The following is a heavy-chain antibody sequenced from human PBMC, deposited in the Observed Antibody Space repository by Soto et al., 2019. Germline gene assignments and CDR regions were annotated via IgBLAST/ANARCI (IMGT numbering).Heavy chain of an antibody. V-gene: IGHV4-4*02. Sequence: SETLSLTCAVSGGSISSSNWWTWVRQPPGKGLEWIGEIYHSGSTNYNPSLKSRVTISVDKSNHQFSLKLSSVTAADTAVYYCARGNIIGISVPRGVRFDPWGQGTLVTVSS. J-gene: IGHJ5*02. CDR1: GGSISSSNW. CDR2: IYHSGST. D-gene: IGHD3-10*01. CDR3: ARGNIIGISVPRGVRFDP.